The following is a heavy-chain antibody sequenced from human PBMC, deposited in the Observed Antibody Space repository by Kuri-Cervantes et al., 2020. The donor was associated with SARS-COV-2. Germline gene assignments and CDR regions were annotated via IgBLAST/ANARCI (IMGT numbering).Heavy chain of an antibody. CDR2: IGSYGVTT. CDR3: ARELTTAAFDI. Sequence: GESLKISCSASGFTFNNYDMSWVRQAPGKGLEWVSGIGSYGVTTYYADSVKGRFTISRDNSKNTLYLQMNSLRAEDTAVYYCARELTTAAFDIWGQGTMVTVSS. V-gene: IGHV3-23*01. J-gene: IGHJ3*02. CDR1: GFTFNNYD. D-gene: IGHD2/OR15-2a*01.